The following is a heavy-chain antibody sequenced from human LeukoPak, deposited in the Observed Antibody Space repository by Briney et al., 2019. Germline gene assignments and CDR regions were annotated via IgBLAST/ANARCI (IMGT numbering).Heavy chain of an antibody. V-gene: IGHV3-53*01. J-gene: IGHJ4*02. CDR1: GFTVRSNY. Sequence: GGSLRLSCVASGFTVRSNYMNWVRQAPGKRPEWVAIIYDTGTTAYTDSVKGRFTISRDTSKNTVYLQMSSLRVEDTAVYYCARSRAFDYWGRGTLVTVSS. CDR3: ARSRAFDY. CDR2: IYDTGTT.